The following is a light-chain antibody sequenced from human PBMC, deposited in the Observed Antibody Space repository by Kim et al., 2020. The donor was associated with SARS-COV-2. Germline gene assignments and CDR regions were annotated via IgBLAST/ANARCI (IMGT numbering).Light chain of an antibody. Sequence: LFPGERATLSCRASQSVRSNYLAWYQQKAGQAPRLLMFGASTRATGIPDRFSGSGSGTDFTLTISRLEPEDFAVYYCQQYAGSRLTFGGGTKLEI. J-gene: IGKJ4*01. CDR2: GAS. CDR3: QQYAGSRLT. V-gene: IGKV3-20*01. CDR1: QSVRSNY.